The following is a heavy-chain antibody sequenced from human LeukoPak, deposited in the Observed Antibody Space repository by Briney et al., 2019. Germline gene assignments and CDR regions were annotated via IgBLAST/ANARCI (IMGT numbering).Heavy chain of an antibody. Sequence: ASVKVSCKASGYTFTGYYMNWVRQAPGEGLEWVGWINPTSGGTNYAQKFQGRVTMTRDTSISTAYMELSRLRSDDTAVYYCANWGGYGSGSIFDYWGQGTPVTVSS. D-gene: IGHD3-10*01. CDR1: GYTFTGYY. J-gene: IGHJ4*02. CDR2: INPTSGGT. V-gene: IGHV1-2*02. CDR3: ANWGGYGSGSIFDY.